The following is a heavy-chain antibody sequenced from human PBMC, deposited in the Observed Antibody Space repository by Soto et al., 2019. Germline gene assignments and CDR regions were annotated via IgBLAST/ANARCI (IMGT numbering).Heavy chain of an antibody. D-gene: IGHD3-22*01. Sequence: EVQLVESEGGLVQPGRSLRLSCAASGFTFDDYAMHWVRQVPGKGPEWVSGISWNRGSIGYGDSVKGRFTISRDNAKNYLYLHMNTLTTEDTALYYCAKGKFYYYDSAGYSDSFDIWGQGTMVIVSS. CDR3: AKGKFYYYDSAGYSDSFDI. V-gene: IGHV3-9*01. J-gene: IGHJ3*02. CDR2: ISWNRGSI. CDR1: GFTFDDYA.